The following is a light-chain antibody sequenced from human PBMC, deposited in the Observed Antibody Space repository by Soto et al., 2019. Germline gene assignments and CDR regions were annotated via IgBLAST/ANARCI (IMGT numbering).Light chain of an antibody. CDR1: QSLAYRDGNTY. CDR2: NLS. V-gene: IGKV2-30*01. J-gene: IGKJ2*01. CDR3: MHSAYWPPYT. Sequence: VVMTQSPLFLPVTLGQPASISCRSSQSLAYRDGNTYLHWFQQRPGQSPRRLIYNLSSRDSGGPDRFSGSGSGNDFTLKISRVEAEDVGVYYCMHSAYWPPYTFGQGTKLEIK.